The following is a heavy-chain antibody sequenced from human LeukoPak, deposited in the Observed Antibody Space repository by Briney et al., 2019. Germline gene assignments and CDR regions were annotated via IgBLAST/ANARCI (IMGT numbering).Heavy chain of an antibody. V-gene: IGHV4-59*08. CDR2: IYYSGST. D-gene: IGHD3-9*01. Sequence: SETLSLTCTVSGGSISSYYWSWIRQPPGKGLEWIGYIYYSGSTNYNPSLKSRVTISVDTSKNQFSLKLSSVTAADTAVYCCARRGYDILTGYGPQFGEWYFDLWGRDTLVTVSS. J-gene: IGHJ2*01. CDR1: GGSISSYY. CDR3: ARRGYDILTGYGPQFGEWYFDL.